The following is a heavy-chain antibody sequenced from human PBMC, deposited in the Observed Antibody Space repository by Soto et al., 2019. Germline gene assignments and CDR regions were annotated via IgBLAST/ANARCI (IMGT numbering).Heavy chain of an antibody. CDR3: ASPWELLPLDYYSYGMDV. D-gene: IGHD1-26*01. J-gene: IGHJ6*02. CDR1: GGNFSSYA. Sequence: GALVKVSWKSSGGNFSSYAISRVRQAPGQGLEWMGGIIPIFGTANYAQKFQGRVTITADESTSTAYMELSSLRSEDTAVYYCASPWELLPLDYYSYGMDVWGQGTTVTVSS. V-gene: IGHV1-69*13. CDR2: IIPIFGTA.